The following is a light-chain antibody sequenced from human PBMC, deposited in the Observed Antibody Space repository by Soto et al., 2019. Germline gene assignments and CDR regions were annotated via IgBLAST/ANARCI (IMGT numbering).Light chain of an antibody. V-gene: IGKV3-20*01. CDR1: QSVSSSY. CDR2: GAS. J-gene: IGKJ2*01. CDR3: QQYGSSYT. Sequence: EIVLTQSPGTLSLSPGERATLSCRASQSVSSSYLAWYQQKPGQAPRLLIYGASSRATGIPDRFSGSGSGTDFTITISRLAPEDFAVYYCQQYGSSYTFGQGTKLEIK.